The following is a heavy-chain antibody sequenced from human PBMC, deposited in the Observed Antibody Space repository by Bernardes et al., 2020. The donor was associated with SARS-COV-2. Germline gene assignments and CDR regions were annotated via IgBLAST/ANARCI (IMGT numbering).Heavy chain of an antibody. J-gene: IGHJ2*01. Sequence: SETLSLTCTVSGGSIGSYYWAWIRQSPGKGLEWIGYIYYIWTTNYNPSLKSRVTISVDRSRNQFSLNLISVTPADTALYYCARDLSHLVRRGFDLWGRGTLVTVS. V-gene: IGHV4-59*01. CDR3: ARDLSHLVRRGFDL. D-gene: IGHD6-6*01. CDR2: IYYIWTT. CDR1: GGSIGSYY.